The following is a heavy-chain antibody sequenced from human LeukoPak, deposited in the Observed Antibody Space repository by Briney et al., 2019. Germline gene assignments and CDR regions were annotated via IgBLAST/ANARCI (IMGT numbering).Heavy chain of an antibody. Sequence: PSETLSLXCAVYGGSFSGYYWSWIRQPPGKELEWIGEINHSRSTNYNPSLKSRVTISVDTSKNQFSLKLSSVTAADTAVYYCARGAPHSYSSGWYLVAFDIWGQGTMVTVSS. CDR1: GGSFSGYY. CDR2: INHSRST. V-gene: IGHV4-34*01. D-gene: IGHD6-19*01. CDR3: ARGAPHSYSSGWYLVAFDI. J-gene: IGHJ3*02.